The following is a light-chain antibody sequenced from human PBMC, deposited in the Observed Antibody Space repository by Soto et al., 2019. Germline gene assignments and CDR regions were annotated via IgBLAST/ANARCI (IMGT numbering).Light chain of an antibody. V-gene: IGKV1-5*01. J-gene: IGKJ2*01. CDR1: QSISTW. CDR3: QQYNXXPYT. Sequence: DIQMTQSPSTVSASVGDGVTITCRASQSISTWLAWYQQKPGKAPKLLIYDASTLESGVPSGFSGSGSGTECTLTISXXXPDDFATYYCQQYNXXPYTFGQGTKLEIK. CDR2: DAS.